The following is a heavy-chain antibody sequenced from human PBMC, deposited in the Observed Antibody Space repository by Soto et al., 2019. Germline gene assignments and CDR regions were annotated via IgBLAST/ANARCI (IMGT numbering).Heavy chain of an antibody. CDR2: ISAYNGNT. CDR3: ARDIPGYIAARPRYWYFDL. V-gene: IGHV1-18*01. D-gene: IGHD6-6*01. Sequence: ASVKVSCKASGYTFTSYGISWVRQAPGQGLEWMGWISAYNGNTNYAQKLQGRVTMTTDTSTSTAYMELRSLRSDDTAVYYCARDIPGYIAARPRYWYFDLWGRGTLVTVSS. J-gene: IGHJ2*01. CDR1: GYTFTSYG.